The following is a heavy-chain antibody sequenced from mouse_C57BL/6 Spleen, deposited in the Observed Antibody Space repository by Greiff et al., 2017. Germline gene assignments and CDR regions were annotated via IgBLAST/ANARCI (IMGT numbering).Heavy chain of an antibody. CDR2: IDPSDSYT. CDR1: GYTFTSYW. Sequence: QVQLQQPGAELVMPGASVKLSCKASGYTFTSYWMHWVKQRPGQGLEWIGEIDPSDSYTNYNQKFKGKSTLTVDKSSSTAYMQLSSLTSEDSAVYYCARKGIYYGNPFAYWGQGTLVTVSA. J-gene: IGHJ3*01. CDR3: ARKGIYYGNPFAY. V-gene: IGHV1-69*01. D-gene: IGHD2-1*01.